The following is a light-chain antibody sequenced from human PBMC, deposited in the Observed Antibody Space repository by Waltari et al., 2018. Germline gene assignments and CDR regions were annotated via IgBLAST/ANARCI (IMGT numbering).Light chain of an antibody. CDR2: SNN. CDR1: SSNIGTNS. Sequence: QSILTQPPSASGTPGQRVTISCSGGSSNIGTNSVTWYQQLPGAAPKLLLYSNNERPSGVPARFSGSKYGTSASLVISRLQSVDEAEYYCAAWDDNLSAPIFGGGTRVTVL. CDR3: AAWDDNLSAPI. J-gene: IGLJ2*01. V-gene: IGLV1-44*01.